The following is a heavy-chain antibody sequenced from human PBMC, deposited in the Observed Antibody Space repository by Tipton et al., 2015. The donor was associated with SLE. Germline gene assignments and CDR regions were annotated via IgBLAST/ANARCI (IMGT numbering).Heavy chain of an antibody. Sequence: SLRLSCAASGFTFSSYAMNWVRQAPGKGLEWVSSISSSSSYIYYADSVKGRFTISRDNAKNSLYLQMNSLRAEDTAVYYCARVLRDYGMDVWGQGTTVTVSS. J-gene: IGHJ6*02. CDR3: ARVLRDYGMDV. CDR1: GFTFSSYA. V-gene: IGHV3-21*01. D-gene: IGHD2-15*01. CDR2: ISSSSSYI.